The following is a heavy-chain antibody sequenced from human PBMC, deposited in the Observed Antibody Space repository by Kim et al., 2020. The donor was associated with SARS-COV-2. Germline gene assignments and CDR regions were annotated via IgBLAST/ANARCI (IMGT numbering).Heavy chain of an antibody. CDR3: ARGEDSSSAEDYYYYGMDV. Sequence: GRFTISRDDAKNSLYLQMTSLRAEDTAVYYCARGEDSSSAEDYYYYGMDVWGQGTTVTVSS. D-gene: IGHD6-6*01. V-gene: IGHV3-11*06. J-gene: IGHJ6*02.